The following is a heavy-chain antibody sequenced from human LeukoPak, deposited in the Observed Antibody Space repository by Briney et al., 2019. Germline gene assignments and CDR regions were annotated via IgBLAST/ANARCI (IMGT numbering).Heavy chain of an antibody. CDR3: ARDQISINALDI. CDR1: GGSISSGGYY. J-gene: IGHJ3*02. V-gene: IGHV4-31*03. Sequence: SETLSLTCTVSGGSISSGGYYWSWIRQHPGKGLEWIGYIYYSGSTYYNPSLKSRLTMSVDTSKKQFSLRLNSVTAADTAIYYCARDQISINALDIWGQGTLVTVSS. CDR2: IYYSGST. D-gene: IGHD3-10*01.